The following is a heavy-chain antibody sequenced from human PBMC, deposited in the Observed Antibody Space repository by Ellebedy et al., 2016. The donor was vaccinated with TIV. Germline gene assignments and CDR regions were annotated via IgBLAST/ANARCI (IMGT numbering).Heavy chain of an antibody. CDR1: GLTFSSYG. J-gene: IGHJ6*02. V-gene: IGHV3-33*08. CDR2: IWFDGINK. Sequence: PGGSLRLSCVASGLTFSSYGVHWVRQAPGKGLEWVAVIWFDGINKYYAESVKGRFTISRDNSKNILYLQMNSLRAEDTAVYYCARAPSYLGDIVVVPAANLRAYYYGMDVWGQGTTVTVSS. D-gene: IGHD2-2*01. CDR3: ARAPSYLGDIVVVPAANLRAYYYGMDV.